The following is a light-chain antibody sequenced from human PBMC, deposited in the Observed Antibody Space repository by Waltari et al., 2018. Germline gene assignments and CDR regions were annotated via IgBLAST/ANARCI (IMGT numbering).Light chain of an antibody. Sequence: QSALTQPPSASGSPGQSVTISCTGTRSDVGGFDYVSWYQQHPGKVPSLRIYEVSQRPSGAPDRFSGSKSGNTASLTVSGRQVEDEADYYCSSFAGSSQMLFGGGTKRTVL. CDR3: SSFAGSSQML. CDR1: RSDVGGFDY. V-gene: IGLV2-8*01. CDR2: EVS. J-gene: IGLJ2*01.